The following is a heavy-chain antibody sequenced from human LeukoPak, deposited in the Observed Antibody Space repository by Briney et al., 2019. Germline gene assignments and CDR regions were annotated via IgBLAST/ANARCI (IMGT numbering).Heavy chain of an antibody. CDR2: IYYSGST. CDR1: GGSISSGDYY. D-gene: IGHD3-22*01. J-gene: IGHJ6*03. CDR3: ARASQYASSGYYTNALYYYYMDV. V-gene: IGHV4-30-4*08. Sequence: SETLSLTCTVSGGSISSGDYYWSWIRQPPGKGLEWIGYIYYSGSTYYNPSLKSRVTISVDTSKNQFSLKLSSVTAADTAVYYCARASQYASSGYYTNALYYYYMDVWGKGTTVTVSS.